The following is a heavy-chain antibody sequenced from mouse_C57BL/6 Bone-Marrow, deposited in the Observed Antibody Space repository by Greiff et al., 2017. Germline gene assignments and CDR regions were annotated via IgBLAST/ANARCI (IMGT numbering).Heavy chain of an antibody. CDR3: ARPHYPYDSSSWFAY. D-gene: IGHD1-1*01. V-gene: IGHV1-76*01. CDR1: GYTFTDYY. Sequence: QVHVKQSGAELVRPGASVKLSCKASGYTFTDYYINWVKQRPGQGLEWIARIYPGSGNTYYNEKFKGKATLTAEKSSSTAYMQLSSLTSEDSAVXFCARPHYPYDSSSWFAYWGQGTLVTVSA. J-gene: IGHJ3*01. CDR2: IYPGSGNT.